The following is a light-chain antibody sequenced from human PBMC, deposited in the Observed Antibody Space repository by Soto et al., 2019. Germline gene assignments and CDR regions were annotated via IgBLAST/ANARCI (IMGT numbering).Light chain of an antibody. CDR3: QQFNNWPPWT. CDR2: GAS. V-gene: IGKV3-15*01. CDR1: ESVGRN. J-gene: IGKJ1*01. Sequence: ETVMTQSPATLSVSPGERASLSCRASESVGRNLAWYQQKPGQAPRLLIYGASTRATGVPARFSGSGSGTDFTLTISNLLSEDFAVYYCQQFNNWPPWTFGQGTKVEIK.